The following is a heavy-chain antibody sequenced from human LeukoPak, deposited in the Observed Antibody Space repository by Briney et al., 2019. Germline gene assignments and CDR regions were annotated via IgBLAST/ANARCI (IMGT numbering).Heavy chain of an antibody. V-gene: IGHV3-23*01. J-gene: IGHJ6*03. CDR1: GFTFSSYA. CDR3: AKDPIRRSGSYEWPANDYYYYMDV. D-gene: IGHD1-26*01. Sequence: AGGSLRLSCAASGFTFSSYAMSWVRQAPGKGLEWVSGISGSGDTYHADSVKGRFTISRDNSKNTLYLQMNSLRAEDTAVYYCAKDPIRRSGSYEWPANDYYYYMDVWGKGTTVTVSS. CDR2: ISGSGDT.